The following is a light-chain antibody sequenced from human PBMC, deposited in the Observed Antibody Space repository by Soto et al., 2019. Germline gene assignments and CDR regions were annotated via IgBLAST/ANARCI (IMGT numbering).Light chain of an antibody. J-gene: IGLJ1*01. V-gene: IGLV1-51*01. Sequence: QSVLTQPPSLSAAPGQTVTISCSGSTSNMGNNYVSWYRQPPGTAPKLLIYDTYKRPPGLPDRFSGSKSGTSATLVITGLPTGDEADYYCGTWDSSLSAHVFGPGTKLPVL. CDR2: DTY. CDR3: GTWDSSLSAHV. CDR1: TSNMGNNY.